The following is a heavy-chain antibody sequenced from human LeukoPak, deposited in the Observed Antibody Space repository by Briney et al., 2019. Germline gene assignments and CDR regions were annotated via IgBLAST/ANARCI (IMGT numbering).Heavy chain of an antibody. CDR2: IIPIFGTA. V-gene: IGHV1-69*13. Sequence: SVKVSCKASGGTFSSYAISWVRQAPGQGLEWMGGIIPIFGTANYAPKFQGRVTITADESTSTAYMELSSLRSEGTAVYYCARSYCSGGSCLSEFDYWGQGTLVTVSS. D-gene: IGHD2-15*01. CDR3: ARSYCSGGSCLSEFDY. CDR1: GGTFSSYA. J-gene: IGHJ4*02.